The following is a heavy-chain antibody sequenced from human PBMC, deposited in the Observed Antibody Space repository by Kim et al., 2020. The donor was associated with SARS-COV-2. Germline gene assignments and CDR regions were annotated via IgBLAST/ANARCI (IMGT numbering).Heavy chain of an antibody. CDR1: GGTFSSYA. CDR3: AREVVAAAGTDYYYYYGMDV. V-gene: IGHV1-69*13. D-gene: IGHD6-13*01. J-gene: IGHJ6*02. CDR2: IIPIFGTA. Sequence: SVKVSCKASGGTFSSYAISWVQQAPGQGLEWMGGIIPIFGTANYAQKFQGRVTITADESTSTAYMELSSLRSEDTAVYYCAREVVAAAGTDYYYYYGMDVWGQGTTVTVSS.